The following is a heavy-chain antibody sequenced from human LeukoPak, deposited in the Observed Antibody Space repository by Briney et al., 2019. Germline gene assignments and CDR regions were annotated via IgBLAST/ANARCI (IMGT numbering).Heavy chain of an antibody. CDR1: GFTFSSYA. CDR3: AKDSRAYYYDSSGYYFDY. D-gene: IGHD3-22*01. J-gene: IGHJ4*02. CDR2: ISGSGGST. V-gene: IGHV3-23*01. Sequence: PGGSLRLSCAASGFTFSSYAMSWVRQAPGKGLEWVSAISGSGGSTYYADSVKGRFTISGDNSKNTLYLQMNSLRAEDTAVYYCAKDSRAYYYDSSGYYFDYWGQGTLVTVSS.